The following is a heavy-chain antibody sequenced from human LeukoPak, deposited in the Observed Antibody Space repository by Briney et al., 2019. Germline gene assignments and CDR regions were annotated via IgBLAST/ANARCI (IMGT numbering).Heavy chain of an antibody. J-gene: IGHJ4*02. CDR2: FGTRGTSV. D-gene: IGHD3-22*01. V-gene: IGHV3-21*01. CDR1: GFTFSGYS. Sequence: GGSLRLSCTASGFTFSGYSMNWIRQAPGKGLEWVSSFGTRGTSVYHAGSVKGRFAISRDNAKNSLYLQMNSLRAEDTALYYCAREVSEGFDFWGQGTLVTVSS. CDR3: AREVSEGFDF.